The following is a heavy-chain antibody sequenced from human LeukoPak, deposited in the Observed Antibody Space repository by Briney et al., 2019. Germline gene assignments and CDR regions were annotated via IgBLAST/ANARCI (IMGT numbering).Heavy chain of an antibody. CDR2: IYYRGTT. CDR1: GDSIDSYY. CDR3: ARLPRYGGYDHFDY. Sequence: SETESLTCTVSGDSIDSYYWSWTRQPPGKGLEWIGYIYYRGTTSYNPFLKSRVTISVDTSKNQFSLKLNSVTAADTAVYYCARLPRYGGYDHFDYWGHG. D-gene: IGHD5-12*01. V-gene: IGHV4-59*12. J-gene: IGHJ4*01.